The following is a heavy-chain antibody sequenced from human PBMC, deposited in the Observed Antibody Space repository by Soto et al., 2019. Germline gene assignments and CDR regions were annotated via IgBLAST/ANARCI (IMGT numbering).Heavy chain of an antibody. CDR2: IYWDDDK. D-gene: IGHD5-18*01. V-gene: IGHV2-5*02. J-gene: IGHJ4*02. CDR1: GFSLRTTGVG. Sequence: QITLKESGPTLGKPTQTLTLTCTFSGFSLRTTGVGVGWIRQPPGKALEWLALIYWDDDKRYSPSLKNRLTTTKDTSKNQVVLTMTNMDPVDTAKYYCAHRPPVYTYVTFDYWGQGTLVTVSS. CDR3: AHRPPVYTYVTFDY.